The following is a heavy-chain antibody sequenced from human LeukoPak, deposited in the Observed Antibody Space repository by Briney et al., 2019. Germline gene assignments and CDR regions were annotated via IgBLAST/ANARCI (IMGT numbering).Heavy chain of an antibody. V-gene: IGHV4-59*12. D-gene: IGHD3-3*01. CDR1: GGSINKYY. CDR2: ISDSGYT. J-gene: IGHJ6*02. Sequence: PSETLSLTCTVSGGSINKYYWIWIRQPPGKGLEWIGLISDSGYTEYNSSLKSRVTMSVDTSKNQFSLKLSSVTAADTAVYYCARGPRRFLEWLPVDVWGQGTTVTVSS. CDR3: ARGPRRFLEWLPVDV.